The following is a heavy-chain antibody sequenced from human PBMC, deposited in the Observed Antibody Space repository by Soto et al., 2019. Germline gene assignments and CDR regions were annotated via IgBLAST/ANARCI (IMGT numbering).Heavy chain of an antibody. Sequence: QVQLQESGPGLVKPSQTLSLTCTVSGGSISSGGYYWSWMRQHPGKGLEWIGYIYYSGSTYYNPYLKIRVTISVDTSKNQFALKLSSVTAADTAVYYCARDAGVVVAATYWYFDLWGRGTLVTVSS. J-gene: IGHJ2*01. CDR2: IYYSGST. D-gene: IGHD2-15*01. CDR3: ARDAGVVVAATYWYFDL. V-gene: IGHV4-31*03. CDR1: GGSISSGGYY.